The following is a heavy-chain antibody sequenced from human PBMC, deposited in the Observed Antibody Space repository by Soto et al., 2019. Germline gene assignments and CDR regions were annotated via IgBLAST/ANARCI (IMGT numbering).Heavy chain of an antibody. Sequence: QITLKESGPTMVKPTQTLTLTYTFSGFSLTTNGVGVGWIRQPPGKALEWLGLIYWDDDARYSPTLKSRLTISKDISKSQVVLTLTDMDPVDAATYFCVHHVTGGSFDVWGQGSRVTVSS. CDR3: VHHVTGGSFDV. V-gene: IGHV2-5*02. CDR1: GFSLTTNGVG. D-gene: IGHD4-4*01. CDR2: IYWDDDA. J-gene: IGHJ3*01.